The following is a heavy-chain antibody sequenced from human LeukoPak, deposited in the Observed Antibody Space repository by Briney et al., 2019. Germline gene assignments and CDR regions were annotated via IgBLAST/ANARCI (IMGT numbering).Heavy chain of an antibody. CDR1: GGSISSSSYY. V-gene: IGHV4-39*07. CDR2: IYYGGST. CDR3: ARFEYSSSSFDY. J-gene: IGHJ4*02. Sequence: SETLSLTCTVSGGSISSSSYYWGWIRQPPGKGLEWIASIYYGGSTYYSPSLKSRVTISVDTSKNQFSLKVSSVTAADTAVYYCARFEYSSSSFDYWGQGTLVTVSS. D-gene: IGHD6-6*01.